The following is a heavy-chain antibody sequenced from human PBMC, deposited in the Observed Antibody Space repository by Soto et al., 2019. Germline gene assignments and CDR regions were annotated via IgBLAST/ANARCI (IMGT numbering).Heavy chain of an antibody. CDR2: INDSGST. D-gene: IGHD6-13*01. Sequence: QVQLQQWGAGLLKPSETLSLTCAVYGGSFSGYYWSWIRQPPGKGLEWIGEINDSGSTKYNPPLKSRATISVDTSKNQFSLKLSSVTAADTAVYYCARQSTGYSVEVDYWGQGTLVTVSS. J-gene: IGHJ4*02. CDR1: GGSFSGYY. V-gene: IGHV4-34*01. CDR3: ARQSTGYSVEVDY.